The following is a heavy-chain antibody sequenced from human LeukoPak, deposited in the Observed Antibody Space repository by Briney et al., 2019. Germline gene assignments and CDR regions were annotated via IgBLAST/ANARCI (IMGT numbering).Heavy chain of an antibody. CDR2: IYYSGST. D-gene: IGHD6-19*01. J-gene: IGHJ6*03. CDR1: GGSISSYY. CDR3: VRVSSGWYGSYYYYMDV. V-gene: IGHV4-59*01. Sequence: SETLSLTCTVSGGSISSYYWSWIRQPPGKGLEWIGYIYYSGSTNYNPSLKSRVTISVDTSKNQFSLKLSSVTAADTAVYYCVRVSSGWYGSYYYYMDVWGKGTTVTISS.